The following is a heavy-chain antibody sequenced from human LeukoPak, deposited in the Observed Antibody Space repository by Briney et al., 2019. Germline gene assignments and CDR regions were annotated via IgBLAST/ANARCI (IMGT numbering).Heavy chain of an antibody. J-gene: IGHJ5*02. CDR2: IYYSGNT. CDR1: GDSISTSNSY. V-gene: IGHV4-39*01. Sequence: SETLSLTCTVSGDSISTSNSYWGWIRQPPGQGLGWIGSIYYSGNTYYNASLKSRVTISVDTSKNQFSLKLSSVTAADTAVYYCARQGDYYGSGSYYSWFDPWGQGTLVTVSS. CDR3: ARQGDYYGSGSYYSWFDP. D-gene: IGHD3-10*01.